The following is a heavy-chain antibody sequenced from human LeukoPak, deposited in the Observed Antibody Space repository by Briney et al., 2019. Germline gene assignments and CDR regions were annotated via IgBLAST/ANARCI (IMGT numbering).Heavy chain of an antibody. CDR3: ARDPSHYYDSSGYYGVWDY. CDR2: IYTSGST. CDR1: GGSISSGSYY. Sequence: PSETLSLTCTVSGGSISSGSYYWSWIRQPAGKGLEWIGRIYTSGSTNYNPSLKSRVTISVDTSKNQFSLKLSSVTAADTAVYYCARDPSHYYDSSGYYGVWDYWGQGTLVTVSS. V-gene: IGHV4-61*02. D-gene: IGHD3-22*01. J-gene: IGHJ4*02.